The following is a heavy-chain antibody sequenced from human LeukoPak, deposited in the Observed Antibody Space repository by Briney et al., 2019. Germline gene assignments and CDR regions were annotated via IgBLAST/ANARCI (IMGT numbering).Heavy chain of an antibody. D-gene: IGHD6-13*01. Sequence: PSETLSLACTVSGDSISNYYWSWIRQPAGKGLEWIGSIYHSGSTYYNPSLKSRVTISVDTSKNQFSLKLSSVTAADTAVYYCSVSPYSSSWDFDYWGQGTLVTVSS. CDR2: IYHSGST. CDR1: GDSISNYY. V-gene: IGHV4-59*04. CDR3: SVSPYSSSWDFDY. J-gene: IGHJ4*02.